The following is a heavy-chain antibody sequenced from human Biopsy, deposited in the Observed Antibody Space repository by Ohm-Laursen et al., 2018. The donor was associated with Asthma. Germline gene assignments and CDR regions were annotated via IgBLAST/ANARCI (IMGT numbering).Heavy chain of an antibody. D-gene: IGHD5-12*01. J-gene: IGHJ4*02. V-gene: IGHV3-30*18. CDR2: ISYDGFNK. CDR1: GFTFSTYG. Sequence: SLRLSCAASGFTFSTYGMHWVRQAPGKGLEWVAVISYDGFNKDYGDSVKGRFTISRDNSKNTLYLQMNSLTPDDTAVYFCAKRRGYSGHDNDYWGQGTLVIVSS. CDR3: AKRRGYSGHDNDY.